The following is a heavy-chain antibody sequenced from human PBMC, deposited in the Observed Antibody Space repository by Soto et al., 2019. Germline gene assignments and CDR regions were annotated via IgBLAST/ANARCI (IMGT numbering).Heavy chain of an antibody. CDR1: AGTISSYY. V-gene: IGHV4-59*08. Sequence: PSLTLPRPNTVGAGTISSYYWSWIRQNKGKGLEWIGYIYYSGSTNYNPSLKSRVTISVDTSKNQFSLKLSSVTAADTAVYYCARHKYHSIGPSAYWGQGTLLTVSS. D-gene: IGHD3-22*01. CDR2: IYYSGST. CDR3: ARHKYHSIGPSAY. J-gene: IGHJ4*02.